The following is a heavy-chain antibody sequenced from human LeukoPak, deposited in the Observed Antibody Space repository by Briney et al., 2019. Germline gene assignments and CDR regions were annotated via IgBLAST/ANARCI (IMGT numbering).Heavy chain of an antibody. CDR1: GFTFGDYY. D-gene: IGHD7-27*01. CDR2: INSDGSST. J-gene: IGHJ4*02. Sequence: PWGSLSLSCAASGFTFGDYYMSWIRQAPGQGLVWVSRINSDGSSTSYADSVKGRFTISRDNAKNTLYLQMNSLRAEDTAVYYCARGPSRLGYFDYLVRGTMVTVSS. CDR3: ARGPSRLGYFDY. V-gene: IGHV3-74*01.